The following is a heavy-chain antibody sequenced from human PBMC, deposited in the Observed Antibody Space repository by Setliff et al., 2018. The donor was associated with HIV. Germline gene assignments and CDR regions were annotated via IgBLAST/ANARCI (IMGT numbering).Heavy chain of an antibody. CDR1: GGSISSGYYY. CDR3: VKGVEYGDYGSDY. Sequence: LSLTCTVSGGSISSGYYYWSWIRQAPGKGLKWVSYISSSSSSYTNYADSVKGRFTISRDNSKNSLYLQMNSLRTEDTALYYCVKGVEYGDYGSDYWGQGTLVTVSS. V-gene: IGHV3-11*03. J-gene: IGHJ4*02. D-gene: IGHD4-17*01. CDR2: ISSSSSSYT.